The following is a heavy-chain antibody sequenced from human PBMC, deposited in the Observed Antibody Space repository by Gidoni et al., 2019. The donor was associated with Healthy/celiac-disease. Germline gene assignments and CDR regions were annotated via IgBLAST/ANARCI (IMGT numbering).Heavy chain of an antibody. CDR2: IFYSGST. Sequence: QLQLQESGPGLVKPSETLSLTCSVSGGSISSISYCWGWIRQPPGKGLEWIGSIFYSGSTHYNPSLKSRVTISVDTSKNQFSLKLSSVTAADTAVYYCARILAGGQLVYYYYGMDVWGQGTTVTVSS. D-gene: IGHD6-6*01. CDR3: ARILAGGQLVYYYYGMDV. CDR1: GGSISSISYC. J-gene: IGHJ6*02. V-gene: IGHV4-39*01.